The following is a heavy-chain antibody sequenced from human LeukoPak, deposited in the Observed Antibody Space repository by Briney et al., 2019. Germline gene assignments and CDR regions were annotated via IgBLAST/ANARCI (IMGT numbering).Heavy chain of an antibody. J-gene: IGHJ4*02. CDR2: INPSGGST. CDR3: ATGKYFDWLLRPFDY. Sequence: ASVKVSCKASGYTFTSYYVHWVRQAPGQGLEWMGIINPSGGSTSYAQKFQGRVTMTEDTSTDTAYMELSSLRSEDTAVYYCATGKYFDWLLRPFDYWGQGTLVTVSS. CDR1: GYTFTSYY. V-gene: IGHV1-46*01. D-gene: IGHD3-9*01.